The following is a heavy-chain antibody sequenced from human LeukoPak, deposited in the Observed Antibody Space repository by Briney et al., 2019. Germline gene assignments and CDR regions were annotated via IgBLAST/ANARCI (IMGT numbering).Heavy chain of an antibody. D-gene: IGHD6-13*01. CDR3: ARGKQQLVENAFDI. Sequence: GTSLRLSCAASGFSFTSYNFHWVRQAPGKGLQWLGFISYDGNIKYEDSVKGRFTISRDNAKNTLYLQMNSLRAEDTAVYYCARGKQQLVENAFDIWGQGTMVTVSS. V-gene: IGHV3-30*03. J-gene: IGHJ3*02. CDR2: ISYDGNIK. CDR1: GFSFTSYN.